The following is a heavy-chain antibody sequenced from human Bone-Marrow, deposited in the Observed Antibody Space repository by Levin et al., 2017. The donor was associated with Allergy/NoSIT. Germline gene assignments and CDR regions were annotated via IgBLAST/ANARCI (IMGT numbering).Heavy chain of an antibody. J-gene: IGHJ4*02. V-gene: IGHV4-4*02. CDR1: GVSISSGNW. D-gene: IGHD4-17*01. CDR3: ARVNYGDYGGSFDH. CDR2: IYHSGST. Sequence: SETLSLTCAVSGVSISSGNWWSWVRQSPGKGLEWLGEIYHSGSTNDNPSLKSRVIISVDKSKNQFSLRLSSVTAADTAIYYCARVNYGDYGGSFDHWGQGTLVMVSS.